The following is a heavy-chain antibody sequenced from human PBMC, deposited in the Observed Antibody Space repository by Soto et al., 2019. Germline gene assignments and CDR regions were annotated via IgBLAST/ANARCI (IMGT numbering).Heavy chain of an antibody. Sequence: PSETLSLTCTVSNGSISNFYWNWIRESAGKGLEWIGRIYRSGSTNYNPSLRSRVTISVDTSKNQFSLNINSVTAADTAVYYCARSSHKESWFDPWGQGTLVTVS. CDR2: IYRSGST. V-gene: IGHV4-4*07. CDR1: NGSISNFY. CDR3: ARSSHKESWFDP. D-gene: IGHD6-13*01. J-gene: IGHJ5*02.